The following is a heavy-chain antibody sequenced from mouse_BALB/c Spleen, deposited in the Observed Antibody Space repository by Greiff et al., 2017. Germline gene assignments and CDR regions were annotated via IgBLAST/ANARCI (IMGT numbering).Heavy chain of an antibody. CDR2: ISSGGSYT. V-gene: IGHV5-9-3*01. CDR3: ARHQPRYFDV. J-gene: IGHJ1*01. CDR1: GFTFSSYA. Sequence: VQLKESGGGLVKPGGSLKLSCAASGFTFSSYAMSWVRQTPEKRLEWVATISSGGSYTYYPDSVKGRFTISRDNAKNTLYLQMSSLRSEDTAMYYCARHQPRYFDVWGAGTTVTVSS.